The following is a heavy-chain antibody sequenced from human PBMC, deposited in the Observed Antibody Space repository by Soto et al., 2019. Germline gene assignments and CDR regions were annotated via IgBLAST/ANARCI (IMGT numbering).Heavy chain of an antibody. J-gene: IGHJ4*02. CDR3: ATRSDYSYGFSFDY. D-gene: IGHD5-18*01. Sequence: LSLTCSVSGGSISSSTYYWGWIRQPPGKGLEWIGSFYYSGSTYYNPSLKSRVTISVDASKNQLSLRLSSVTAADTAVYYCATRSDYSYGFSFDYWGQGTLVTVSS. V-gene: IGHV4-39*01. CDR1: GGSISSSTYY. CDR2: FYYSGST.